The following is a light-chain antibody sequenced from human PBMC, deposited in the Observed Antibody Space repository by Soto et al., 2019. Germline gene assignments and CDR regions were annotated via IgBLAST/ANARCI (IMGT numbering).Light chain of an antibody. V-gene: IGKV3-15*01. CDR2: DAS. CDR1: ESVSRN. J-gene: IGKJ5*01. Sequence: EVVMTQSPATLSVSPGERASLSCRPSESVSRNLAWYQQKPGQAPRLLIYDASTRATGIPDRFSGGGSGTGFTLTISSLQSEDFVVYYCQQYNSWPPITFGQGTRLEIK. CDR3: QQYNSWPPIT.